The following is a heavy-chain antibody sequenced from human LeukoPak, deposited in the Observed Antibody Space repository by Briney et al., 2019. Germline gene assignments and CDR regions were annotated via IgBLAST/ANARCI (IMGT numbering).Heavy chain of an antibody. CDR2: ISAYNGNT. Sequence: ASVKVSCKASGYTFTSYGISWVRQAPGQGLEWMGWISAYNGNTNYAQKLQGRVTMTTDTSASTAYMELRSLRSDDTAVYYCAKACGEEVPAASPCMDVWGQGTTVTVSS. CDR1: GYTFTSYG. D-gene: IGHD2-2*01. V-gene: IGHV1-18*01. J-gene: IGHJ6*02. CDR3: AKACGEEVPAASPCMDV.